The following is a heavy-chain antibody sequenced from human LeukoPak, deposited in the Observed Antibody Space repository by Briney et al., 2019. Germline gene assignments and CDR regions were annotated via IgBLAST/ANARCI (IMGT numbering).Heavy chain of an antibody. CDR2: IYYSGST. V-gene: IGHV4-39*01. Sequence: SETLSLTCTVSGGSISSSSYYWGWIRQPPGKRLERIGSIYYSGSTYYNPSLKSRVTISVDTSKNQFSLKLSSVTAADTAVYYCARVLTDFWSGYYFDYWGQGTLVTVSS. CDR3: ARVLTDFWSGYYFDY. D-gene: IGHD3-3*01. J-gene: IGHJ4*02. CDR1: GGSISSSSYY.